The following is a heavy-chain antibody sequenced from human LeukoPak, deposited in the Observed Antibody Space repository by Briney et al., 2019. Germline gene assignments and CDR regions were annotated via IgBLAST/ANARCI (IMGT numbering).Heavy chain of an antibody. V-gene: IGHV4-38-2*02. J-gene: IGHJ6*03. CDR3: ARDQGWNYSYYYMDV. CDR1: GYSISSGYY. Sequence: SETLSLTCTVSGYSISSGYYWGWIRQPPGKGLEWIGSIYYSGSTYYNPSLKRRVTISVDTSKNQFSLQLSSVTAADTAVYYCARDQGWNYSYYYMDVWGKGTTVTVSS. D-gene: IGHD2-15*01. CDR2: IYYSGST.